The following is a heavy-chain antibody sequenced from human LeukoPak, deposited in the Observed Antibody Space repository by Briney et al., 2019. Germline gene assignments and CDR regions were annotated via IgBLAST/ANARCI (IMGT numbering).Heavy chain of an antibody. CDR3: ARPPLYSSSWYQEEYYFDY. CDR1: GGTFSSYA. CDR2: IIPIFGTA. V-gene: IGHV1-69*13. D-gene: IGHD6-13*01. J-gene: IGHJ4*02. Sequence: ASVKVSCKASGGTFSSYAISWVRQAPGQGLEWMGGIIPIFGTANYAQKFQSRVTITADESTSTAYMELSSLRSEDTAVYYCARPPLYSSSWYQEEYYFDYWGQGTLVTVSS.